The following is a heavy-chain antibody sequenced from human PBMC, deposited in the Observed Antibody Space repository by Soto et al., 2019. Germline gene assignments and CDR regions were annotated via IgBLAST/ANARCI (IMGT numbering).Heavy chain of an antibody. Sequence: GGSLRLSCAASGFIFRSYAMTWVRQAPGKGLEWVSGISGSGGSTYYADSVKGRFTISRDNAKSTLYLQMNSLRAEDTAIYYCAKYSDDSGDYYYAMDVWGQGTTVTVSS. D-gene: IGHD5-18*01. CDR3: AKYSDDSGDYYYAMDV. CDR2: ISGSGGST. J-gene: IGHJ6*02. V-gene: IGHV3-23*01. CDR1: GFIFRSYA.